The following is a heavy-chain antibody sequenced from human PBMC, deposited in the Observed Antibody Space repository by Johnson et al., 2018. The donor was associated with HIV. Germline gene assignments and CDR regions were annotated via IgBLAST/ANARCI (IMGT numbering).Heavy chain of an antibody. Sequence: EVLLLESWGGVVRPGGSLRLSCAASGFTFENYAMHWVRQAPGKGLEWVSGINWNSGSIDYADSVKGRFTISRDNAKNSLYLQMIGLRTEDTAFYYGAKGQRLELRGGAFDIWGQGTMVTVSS. CDR2: INWNSGSI. CDR1: GFTFENYA. J-gene: IGHJ3*02. CDR3: AKGQRLELRGGAFDI. V-gene: IGHV3-9*01. D-gene: IGHD1-7*01.